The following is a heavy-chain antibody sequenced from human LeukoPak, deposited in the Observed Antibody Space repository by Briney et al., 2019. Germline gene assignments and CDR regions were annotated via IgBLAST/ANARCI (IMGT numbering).Heavy chain of an antibody. CDR3: ARGAYGSGSYYFDY. V-gene: IGHV3-33*01. J-gene: IGHJ4*02. CDR2: IWYDGSNK. CDR1: GFTFSSYR. D-gene: IGHD3-10*01. Sequence: QPGRSLRLSCAASGFTFSSYRKHWVRQAPGKGLEGVGVIWYDGSNKYYADSVKGRFTISRDNSKNTLYLQMNSLRAEDTAVYYCARGAYGSGSYYFDYWGQGTLVTVSS.